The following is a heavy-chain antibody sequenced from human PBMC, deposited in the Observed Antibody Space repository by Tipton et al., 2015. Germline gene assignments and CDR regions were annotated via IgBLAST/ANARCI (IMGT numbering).Heavy chain of an antibody. D-gene: IGHD3-16*01. CDR2: ISYSGTT. Sequence: TLSLTCTVSGGSISSYYWSWIRQSPGKGLEWIGYISYSGTTNFNPSLKSRVTISVDTSKNQFFLNLGSVTAADTAVYYCARIRGRYVMDYWGQGTPVTVSS. CDR3: ARIRGRYVMDY. V-gene: IGHV4-59*12. J-gene: IGHJ4*02. CDR1: GGSISSYY.